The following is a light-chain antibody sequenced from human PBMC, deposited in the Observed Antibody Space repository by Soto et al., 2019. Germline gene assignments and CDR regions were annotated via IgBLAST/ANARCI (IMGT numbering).Light chain of an antibody. V-gene: IGLV1-40*01. CDR2: GNT. J-gene: IGLJ3*02. CDR1: RSNIGAGYD. CDR3: QSYDSSLTAWV. Sequence: QSVLTQPPSVSGALGQRVTISCTGSRSNIGAGYDVHWYQQLPGTAPKLLIYGNTNRPSGVPDRFSGSKSGTSASLAITGLQVEDEADYYCQSYDSSLTAWVFGGGTKLTVL.